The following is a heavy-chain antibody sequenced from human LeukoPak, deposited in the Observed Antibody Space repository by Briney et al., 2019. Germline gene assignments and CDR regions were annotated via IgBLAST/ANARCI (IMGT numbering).Heavy chain of an antibody. V-gene: IGHV1-18*01. CDR3: ARRGYYYDSSGYYPTRPMDY. CDR2: ISAYNGNT. CDR1: GYTFTSYG. D-gene: IGHD3-22*01. J-gene: IGHJ4*02. Sequence: ASVKVSCKASGYTFTSYGISWVRQAPGQGLEWMGWISAYNGNTNYAQKFQGRVTMTRDMSTRTVYMELSSLRSEDTAVYYCARRGYYYDSSGYYPTRPMDYWGQGTLVTVSS.